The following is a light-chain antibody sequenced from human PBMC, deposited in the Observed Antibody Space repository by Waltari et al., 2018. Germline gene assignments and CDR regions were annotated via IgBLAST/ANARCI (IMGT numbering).Light chain of an antibody. Sequence: EIVLTQSPGTLSLSPGERAPLSCRASQSVSRSLAWYQQKPGQAPRLLIYDASSRATGIPDRFSGSGSGTDFSLTISRLEPEDFAVYYCQKYGSRPATFGQGTKVEIK. J-gene: IGKJ1*01. CDR3: QKYGSRPAT. CDR2: DAS. CDR1: QSVSRS. V-gene: IGKV3-20*01.